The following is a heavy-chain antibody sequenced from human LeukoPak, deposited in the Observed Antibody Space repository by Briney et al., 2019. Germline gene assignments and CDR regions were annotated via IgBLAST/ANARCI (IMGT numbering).Heavy chain of an antibody. CDR2: IYYSGST. CDR3: ASTSLYCSGGSCKGWFDP. D-gene: IGHD2-15*01. V-gene: IGHV4-59*01. Sequence: SETLSLTCTVSGGSISSYYWSWIRQPPGKGLEWIGYIYYSGSTNYNPSLKSRVTISVDTSKNQFSLKLSSVTAADTAVYYCASTSLYCSGGSCKGWFDPWGQGTLVTVSS. J-gene: IGHJ5*02. CDR1: GGSISSYY.